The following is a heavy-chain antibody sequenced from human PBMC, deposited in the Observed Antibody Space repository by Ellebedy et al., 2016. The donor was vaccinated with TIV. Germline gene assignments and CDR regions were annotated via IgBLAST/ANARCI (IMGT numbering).Heavy chain of an antibody. D-gene: IGHD4/OR15-4a*01. Sequence: MLSETLSLTCTASGASISSHYWSWIRQPPAKTLEWIGYISDGGNTNYNPSLKSRVTISLDTPKNHFSLRLTSVTAADTAVYYCARIWGDYGDNGFFGLDVWGPGTTVTVSS. CDR1: GASISSHY. CDR3: ARIWGDYGDNGFFGLDV. V-gene: IGHV4-59*11. CDR2: ISDGGNT. J-gene: IGHJ6*02.